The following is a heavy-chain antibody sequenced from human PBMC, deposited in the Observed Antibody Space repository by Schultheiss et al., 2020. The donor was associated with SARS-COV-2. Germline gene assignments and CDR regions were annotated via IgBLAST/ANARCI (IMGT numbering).Heavy chain of an antibody. CDR3: ASPTQARGTDYGMDV. D-gene: IGHD2-8*02. CDR1: GGTFSSYA. V-gene: IGHV1-18*01. CDR2: ISAYNGNT. Sequence: ASVKVSCKASGGTFSSYAISWVRQAPGQGLEWMGWISAYNGNTNYAQRLQGRVTMTTDTSTSTAYMELRSLRSDDTAVYYCASPTQARGTDYGMDVWGQGTTVTVSS. J-gene: IGHJ6*02.